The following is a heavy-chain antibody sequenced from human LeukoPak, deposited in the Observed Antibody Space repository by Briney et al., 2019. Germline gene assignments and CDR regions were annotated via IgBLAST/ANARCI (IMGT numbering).Heavy chain of an antibody. J-gene: IGHJ4*02. V-gene: IGHV4-59*01. CDR2: IYYSGTT. D-gene: IGHD5-24*01. CDR3: ARVNLEMAAVDY. Sequence: SETLSLTCTVSGGSMSSYRWSWIRQPPGKGLEWIAYIYYSGTTNYNPSLKSRVTTSADTSKNQFSLKLSSVTAADTAVYYCARVNLEMAAVDYWGQGTLVTVSS. CDR1: GGSMSSYR.